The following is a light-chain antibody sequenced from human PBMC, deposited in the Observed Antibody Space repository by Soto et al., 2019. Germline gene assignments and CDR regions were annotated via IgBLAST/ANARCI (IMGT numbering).Light chain of an antibody. CDR3: LQYHNLWA. CDR1: QRIAEK. Sequence: LMPQSPDTLSVSPGERATLACRASQRIAEKVVWYQQKSGQAPRLLIYGASTRAAGVPARFSGSGSGTEFTLTISGLQSDDFTVYCCLQYHNLWAFGQGTKVDI. CDR2: GAS. V-gene: IGKV3-15*01. J-gene: IGKJ1*01.